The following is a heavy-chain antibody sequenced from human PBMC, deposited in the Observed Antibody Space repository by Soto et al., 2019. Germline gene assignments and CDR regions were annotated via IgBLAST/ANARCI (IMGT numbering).Heavy chain of an antibody. D-gene: IGHD1-1*01. CDR3: ASHDPGARFDP. CDR2: INPNNGAT. J-gene: IGHJ5*02. CDR1: RYIFTAYF. V-gene: IGHV1-2*02. Sequence: QVQLVQSGAEVKKPGASVKVSCKAPRYIFTAYFMHWVRQAPGQGLEWLGWINPNNGATHYGLSFEGRVSMTRDTSISTAYMELSSLRSDDTAVYYCASHDPGARFDPWGQGTLVIVSS.